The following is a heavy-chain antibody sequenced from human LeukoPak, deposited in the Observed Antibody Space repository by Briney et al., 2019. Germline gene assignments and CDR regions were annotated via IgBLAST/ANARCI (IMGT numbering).Heavy chain of an antibody. CDR3: ARVFGLYQEAMDV. D-gene: IGHD3/OR15-3a*01. Sequence: SETLSLTCIVSGASVITDDYYWGWVRQPPGKGLEWLGSTYRIPPLKSRVTISVDTSRNQFSLRLRSVTAADTALYFCARVFGLYQEAMDVWGPGTTVTVSS. V-gene: IGHV4-39*07. CDR2: T. J-gene: IGHJ6*02. CDR1: GASVITDDYY.